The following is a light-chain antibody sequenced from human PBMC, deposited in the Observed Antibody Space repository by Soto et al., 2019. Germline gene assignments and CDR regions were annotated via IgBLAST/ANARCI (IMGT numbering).Light chain of an antibody. J-gene: IGLJ3*02. Sequence: HSVLTQPPSASETPGQRVTISCSGGTSNIGSNTVNWYQQLPGTAPKVLIYANNQRPSGVPDRFSGSKSGTSASLAISGLQSEDEADYYCAAWDDNLDGVLFGGGTKVTVL. CDR2: ANN. CDR1: TSNIGSNT. CDR3: AAWDDNLDGVL. V-gene: IGLV1-44*01.